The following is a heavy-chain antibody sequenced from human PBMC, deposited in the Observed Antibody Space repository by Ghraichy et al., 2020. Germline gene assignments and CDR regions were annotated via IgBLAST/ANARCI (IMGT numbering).Heavy chain of an antibody. CDR3: TRAGRNGVLGDF. CDR1: GGSIGSYY. D-gene: IGHD1-14*01. Sequence: GSLRLSCSVPGGSIGSYYWSWIRQPAGKGLEWIGRFSTSGNIQYNPSLESRLTMSLDTSKNQFSLKIKSVTAADTAIYYCTRAGRNGVLGDFWGRGTLVTVSS. J-gene: IGHJ4*02. CDR2: FSTSGNI. V-gene: IGHV4-4*07.